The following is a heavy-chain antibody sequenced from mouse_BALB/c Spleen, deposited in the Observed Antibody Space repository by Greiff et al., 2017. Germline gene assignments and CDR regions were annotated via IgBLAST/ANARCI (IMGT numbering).Heavy chain of an antibody. D-gene: IGHD1-1*01. CDR3: ARGLLRNYFDY. CDR1: GFTFTDYY. V-gene: IGHV7-3*02. Sequence: EVKLVESGGGLVQPGGSLRLSCATSGFTFTDYYMSWVRQPPGKALEWLGFIRNKANGYTTEYSASVKGRFTISRDNSQSILYLQMNTLRAEDSATYYCARGLLRNYFDYWGQGTTLTVSS. J-gene: IGHJ2*01. CDR2: IRNKANGYTT.